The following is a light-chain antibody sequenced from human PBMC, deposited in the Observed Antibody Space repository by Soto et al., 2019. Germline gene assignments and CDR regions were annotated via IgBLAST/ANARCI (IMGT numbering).Light chain of an antibody. CDR2: GAS. J-gene: IGKJ1*01. CDR1: QSVSSGY. V-gene: IGKV3-20*01. Sequence: EIVLTQSPGTLSLSPGERATLSCRASQSVSSGYLTWYQQKPGQAPRRLIFGASRRATGIPDRFSGSGSGTDFTLTISRLEPEDFAVYYCQQYGSSLTTFGQGTKLEIK. CDR3: QQYGSSLTT.